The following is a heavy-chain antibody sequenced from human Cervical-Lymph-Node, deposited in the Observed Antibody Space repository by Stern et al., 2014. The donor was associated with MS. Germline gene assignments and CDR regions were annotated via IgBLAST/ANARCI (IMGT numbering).Heavy chain of an antibody. V-gene: IGHV5-51*03. CDR3: AKLGGGYPNWFDP. CDR1: GYNFTKYW. Sequence: EVQLVQSGVEVKKPGESLRISCKASGYNFTKYWIGWVRQVPGEGLEWIGHIYPGDADTRYSPSFQGQVTISADKSITTAYLQWNSLKASDTATYYCAKLGGGYPNWFDPWGQGTLVIVSS. J-gene: IGHJ5*02. D-gene: IGHD3-22*01. CDR2: IYPGDADT.